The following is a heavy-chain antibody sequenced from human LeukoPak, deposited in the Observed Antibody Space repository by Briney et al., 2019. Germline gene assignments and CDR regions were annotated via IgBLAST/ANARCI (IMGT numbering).Heavy chain of an antibody. CDR1: GFTFSSYW. V-gene: IGHV3-7*01. Sequence: GGSLRLSRAASGFTFSSYWMSWVRQAPGKGLEWVANIKQDGSEKYYVDSVKGRFTISRDNAKNSLYLQMNSLRAEDTAVYYCARGRFNYDSSGYSSFYHWGQGTLVTVSS. CDR2: IKQDGSEK. CDR3: ARGRFNYDSSGYSSFYH. D-gene: IGHD3-22*01. J-gene: IGHJ4*02.